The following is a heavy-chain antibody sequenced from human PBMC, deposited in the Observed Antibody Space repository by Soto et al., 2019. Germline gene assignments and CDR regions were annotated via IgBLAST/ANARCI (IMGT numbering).Heavy chain of an antibody. Sequence: PSETLSLTCTVSGCSISSGDYYWSWIRQPPGKGLEWIGYIYYSGSTYYNPSLKSRVTISVDTSKNQFSLKLSSVTAADTAVYYCARGRVVYGMDVWGQGTTVTVSS. V-gene: IGHV4-30-4*01. D-gene: IGHD2-15*01. CDR2: IYYSGST. CDR3: ARGRVVYGMDV. CDR1: GCSISSGDYY. J-gene: IGHJ6*02.